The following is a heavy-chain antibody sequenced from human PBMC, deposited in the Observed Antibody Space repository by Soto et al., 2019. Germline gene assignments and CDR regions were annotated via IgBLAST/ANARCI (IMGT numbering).Heavy chain of an antibody. Sequence: QLQLQESGPGLVKPSETLSLTCAVSGGSISGYYWTWIRQPPGKGLEWVGSLFYGGTIDYNASLKSRLTISVDTSKNQFSLKLRSVPAADTAVYYCLRHRGLAPVYWGQGTLVTASS. CDR2: LFYGGTI. V-gene: IGHV4-39*01. J-gene: IGHJ4*02. D-gene: IGHD3-10*01. CDR1: GGSISGYY. CDR3: LRHRGLAPVY.